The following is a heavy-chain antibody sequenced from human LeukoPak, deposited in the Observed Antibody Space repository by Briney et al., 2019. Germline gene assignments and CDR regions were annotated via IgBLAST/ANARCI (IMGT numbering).Heavy chain of an antibody. Sequence: SETLSLTCTVSGGSISSYYWSWIRQPPGKGLEWIGYIYYSGSTNYNPSLKSRVTISVDTSKNQFSLKLSSVTAADTAVYYCARSTCSGGSCSIDYWGQGTLDTVSS. V-gene: IGHV4-59*01. J-gene: IGHJ4*02. CDR3: ARSTCSGGSCSIDY. CDR2: IYYSGST. D-gene: IGHD2-15*01. CDR1: GGSISSYY.